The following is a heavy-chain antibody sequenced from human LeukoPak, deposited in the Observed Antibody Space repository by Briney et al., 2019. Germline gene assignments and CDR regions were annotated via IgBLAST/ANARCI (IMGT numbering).Heavy chain of an antibody. CDR1: GGSISSGSYY. J-gene: IGHJ3*02. CDR2: IYTSGST. D-gene: IGHD3-16*01. Sequence: SQTLSLTCTVSGGSISSGSYYWSWIRQPAGKGLEWIGRIYTSGSTNYNPSLKSRVTTSVDTSKNQFSLKLSSVTAADTAVYYCARLGIHDAFDIWGQGTMVTVSS. V-gene: IGHV4-61*02. CDR3: ARLGIHDAFDI.